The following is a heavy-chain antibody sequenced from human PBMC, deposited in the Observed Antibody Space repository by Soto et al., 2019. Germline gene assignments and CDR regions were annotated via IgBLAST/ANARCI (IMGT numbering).Heavy chain of an antibody. D-gene: IGHD3-3*01. Sequence: ASVKVSFKAPGDTFTSYYLNWVRQAPGQGLEWMGVINPHGGSTKYAQKFQGRVTMTRDTSRSTVYMELRGLRSDDTAIYYCARSSGGNFGIIIEGSNWFDPWGQGTLVTVS. CDR2: INPHGGST. V-gene: IGHV1-46*01. CDR3: ARSSGGNFGIIIEGSNWFDP. J-gene: IGHJ5*02. CDR1: GDTFTSYY.